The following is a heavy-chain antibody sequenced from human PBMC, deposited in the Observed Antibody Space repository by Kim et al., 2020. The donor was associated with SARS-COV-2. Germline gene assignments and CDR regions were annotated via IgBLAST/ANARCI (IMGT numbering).Heavy chain of an antibody. Sequence: SGKGRLTISRENAKNSLYLQMDSLEAGDTAVYYCAREGTYGTGYYGPLDYWGQGILVTVSS. D-gene: IGHD6-19*01. CDR3: AREGTYGTGYYGPLDY. J-gene: IGHJ4*02. V-gene: IGHV3-13*01.